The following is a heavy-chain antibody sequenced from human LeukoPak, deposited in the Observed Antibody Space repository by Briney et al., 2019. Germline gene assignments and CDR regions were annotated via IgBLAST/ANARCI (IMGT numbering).Heavy chain of an antibody. Sequence: GGSLRLSCAASGFTFSSYAMSWVRQAPGKGLEWVSAISGSGGSTYYADSVKGRFTISRDNSKKTLYLQMNSLRAEDTAVYYWAKDFHILAGYPSIDYWGQGTLVTVSS. J-gene: IGHJ4*02. D-gene: IGHD3-9*01. CDR2: ISGSGGST. V-gene: IGHV3-23*01. CDR3: AKDFHILAGYPSIDY. CDR1: GFTFSSYA.